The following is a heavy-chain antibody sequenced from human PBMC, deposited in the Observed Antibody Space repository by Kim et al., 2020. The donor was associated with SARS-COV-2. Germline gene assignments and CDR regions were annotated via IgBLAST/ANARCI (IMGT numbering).Heavy chain of an antibody. D-gene: IGHD3-9*01. J-gene: IGHJ2*01. V-gene: IGHV3-66*01. Sequence: GGSLRLSCVVSGFSVNSDYMNWVRQAPGKGLEWISILYSGGSAGTSYYTDSVKGRFSISRDISKNTLYLQMNSLRVDDTAVSYCARARLGDWYFDLWGRG. CDR1: GFSVNSDY. CDR3: ARARLGDWYFDL. CDR2: LYSGGSAGTS.